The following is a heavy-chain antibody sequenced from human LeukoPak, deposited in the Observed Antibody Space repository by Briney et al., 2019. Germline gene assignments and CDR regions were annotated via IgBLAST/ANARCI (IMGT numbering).Heavy chain of an antibody. V-gene: IGHV4-39*01. Sequence: SETLSLTCTVSGGSISISNYYWGWIRQPPGRGLEWIGSISYSGTYYNPSLKSRLTISVDTSKNHFSLNLRSVTAADTAVYCCARRTSNPVGAIDYWGQGTLVTVSS. J-gene: IGHJ4*02. D-gene: IGHD1-26*01. CDR1: GGSISISNYY. CDR2: ISYSGT. CDR3: ARRTSNPVGAIDY.